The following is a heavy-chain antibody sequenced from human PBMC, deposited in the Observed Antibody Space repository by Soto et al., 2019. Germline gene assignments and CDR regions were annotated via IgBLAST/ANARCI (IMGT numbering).Heavy chain of an antibody. CDR1: GYTFTSYG. CDR2: ISAYNGNT. V-gene: IGHV1-18*01. CDR3: ARMINPRGILYYYYYMDV. D-gene: IGHD3-16*01. J-gene: IGHJ6*03. Sequence: ASVKVSCKASGYTFTSYGISWVRQAPGQGLEWMGWISAYNGNTNYAQKLQGRVTMTTDTSTSTAYMELRSLRSDDTAVYYCARMINPRGILYYYYYMDVWGKGTTVTVSS.